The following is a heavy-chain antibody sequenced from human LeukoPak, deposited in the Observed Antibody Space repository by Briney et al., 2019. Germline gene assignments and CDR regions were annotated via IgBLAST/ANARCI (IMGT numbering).Heavy chain of an antibody. V-gene: IGHV1-69*01. Sequence: ASVKVSCKASGGTFSSYAISWVRQAPGQGLEWMGGIIPIFGTANYAQKFQGRVTITADESTSTAYMELSSLRSEDTAVYNCAKGLHDAFDIWGQGTMVTVSS. D-gene: IGHD2-15*01. CDR2: IIPIFGTA. J-gene: IGHJ3*02. CDR1: GGTFSSYA. CDR3: AKGLHDAFDI.